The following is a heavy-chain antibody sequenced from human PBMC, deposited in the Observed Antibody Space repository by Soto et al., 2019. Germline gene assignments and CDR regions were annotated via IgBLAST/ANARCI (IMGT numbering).Heavy chain of an antibody. V-gene: IGHV1-2*04. D-gene: IGHD3-10*01. J-gene: IGHJ4*02. CDR3: GREYYGSGSYSIFDY. CDR1: GYTFTGYY. CDR2: INPNSGGT. Sequence: ASVKVSCKASGYTFTGYYMHWVRQAPGQGLEWMGWINPNSGGTNYAQKFQGWVTMTRDTSISTAYMELSRLRSDDTAVYYCGREYYGSGSYSIFDYWGQGTLVTVSS.